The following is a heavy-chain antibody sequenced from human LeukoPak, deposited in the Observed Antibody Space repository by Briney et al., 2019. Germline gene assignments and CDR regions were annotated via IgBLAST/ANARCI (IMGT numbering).Heavy chain of an antibody. D-gene: IGHD1-26*01. CDR2: INPSSGST. J-gene: IGHJ4*02. V-gene: IGHV1-46*01. CDR1: GYTFTTYY. CDR3: ATSETVGTTTGRRVLDY. Sequence: ASVKVSCKASGYTFTTYYMHWVRQAPGQGLEWMGIINPSSGSTVYAQKFQGRVTMTRDTSTSTVYMELSSLRSEDTAVYYCATSETVGTTTGRRVLDYWGQGTLVTVSS.